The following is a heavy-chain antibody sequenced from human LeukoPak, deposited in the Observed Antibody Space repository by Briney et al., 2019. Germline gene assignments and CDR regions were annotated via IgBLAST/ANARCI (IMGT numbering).Heavy chain of an antibody. V-gene: IGHV4-38-2*01. CDR1: GYSISSGYY. J-gene: IGHJ5*02. CDR2: IYHSGST. CDR3: ARHTARLGAWDWFDP. Sequence: PSETLSLTCAVSGYSISSGYYWGWIRQPPGKGLEWIGSIYHSGSTYYNPSLKSRVTISVDTSKNQFSLKLSSVTTADTAVHYCARHTARLGAWDWFDPWGQGTLVTVSS. D-gene: IGHD3-9*01.